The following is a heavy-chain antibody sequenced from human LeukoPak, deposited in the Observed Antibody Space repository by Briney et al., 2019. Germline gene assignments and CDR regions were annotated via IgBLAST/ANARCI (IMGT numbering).Heavy chain of an antibody. CDR2: IYHSGST. CDR1: GGSISSGGYS. V-gene: IGHV4-30-2*01. CDR3: ARAVIRTFDY. D-gene: IGHD4-17*01. Sequence: SETLSLTCAVSGGSISSGGYSWSWIRQPPGKGLEWIGYIYHSGSTYYNPSLKSRVTISVDRSKNQFSLKLSSVTAADAAVYYCARAVIRTFDYWGQGTLVTVSS. J-gene: IGHJ4*02.